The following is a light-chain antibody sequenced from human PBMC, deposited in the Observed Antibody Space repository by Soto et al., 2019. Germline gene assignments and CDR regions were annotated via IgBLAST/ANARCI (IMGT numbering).Light chain of an antibody. CDR2: DVS. CDR1: SSDVGSYNY. Sequence: QSALTQPASVSGSPGQSITISCTGTSSDVGSYNYVSWYQQYPGKAPKLMIYDVSNRPSGVSYRFSGSKSGNTASLTISGLQAAEEDDYYCSSYTASSTHGVFGGGTKLTVL. V-gene: IGLV2-14*01. CDR3: SSYTASSTHGV. J-gene: IGLJ3*02.